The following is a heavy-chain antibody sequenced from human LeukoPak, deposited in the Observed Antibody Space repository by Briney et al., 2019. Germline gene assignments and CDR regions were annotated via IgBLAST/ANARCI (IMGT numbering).Heavy chain of an antibody. D-gene: IGHD2/OR15-2a*01. CDR2: IYYSGST. CDR3: ARGLGYFTNWFDP. J-gene: IGHJ5*02. V-gene: IGHV4-59*12. CDR1: GGSISSYY. Sequence: SETLSLTCTVSGGSISSYYWSWIRQPPGKGLEWIGYIYYSGSTNYNPSLKSRVTMSVDTSKNQFSLKLSSVTAADTAVYYCARGLGYFTNWFDPWGQGTLVTVSS.